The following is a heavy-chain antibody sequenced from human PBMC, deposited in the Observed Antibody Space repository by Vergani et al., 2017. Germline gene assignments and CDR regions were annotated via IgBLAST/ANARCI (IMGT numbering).Heavy chain of an antibody. Sequence: VQLQESGPGLVKPSENLSLTCTVSGGSVSSGSYYWSWIRKPPGKGLEWIGYIYYSGSTYYNPSLERRVTMSVDTSKSQFSLKLSSVTAADTAVYYYTRHWAVVAANSWFDPWGQGTLVTVSS. D-gene: IGHD2-15*01. CDR2: IYYSGST. CDR1: GGSVSSGSYY. J-gene: IGHJ5*02. CDR3: TRHWAVVAANSWFDP. V-gene: IGHV4-61*01.